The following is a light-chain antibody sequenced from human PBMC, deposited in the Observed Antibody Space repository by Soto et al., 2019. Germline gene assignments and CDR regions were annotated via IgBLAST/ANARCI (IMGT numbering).Light chain of an antibody. J-gene: IGLJ2*01. CDR2: EAT. CDR3: CSYGGFSTFVI. V-gene: IGLV2-23*02. Sequence: QSVLTQPASVSGSPGQSITISCIGTSDDVGRYNLVSWYQHHPGKAPKVVIYEATKRPSGVSGRLSGSKSGNTASLTISGLQADDEAHYYCCSYGGFSTFVIFGGGTKLTVL. CDR1: SDDVGRYNL.